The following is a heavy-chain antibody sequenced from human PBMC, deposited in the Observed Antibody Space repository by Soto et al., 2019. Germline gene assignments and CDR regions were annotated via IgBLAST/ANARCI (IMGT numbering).Heavy chain of an antibody. Sequence: QVQLVESGGGLVQPGTSLRLSCAVSGFSFRTYGFHWVRQPPGKGLEWVAVISPKGHSDSVEGRFTISRDNSKDTLYLQMHNLIAEDTAVYYCARDDAFGNENAFDLCGQGTMVTVSS. CDR3: ARDDAFGNENAFDL. D-gene: IGHD1-1*01. V-gene: IGHV3-33*01. J-gene: IGHJ3*01. CDR1: GFSFRTYG. CDR2: ISPK.